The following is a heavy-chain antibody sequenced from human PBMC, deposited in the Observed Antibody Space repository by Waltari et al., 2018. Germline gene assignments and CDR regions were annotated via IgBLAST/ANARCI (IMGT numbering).Heavy chain of an antibody. J-gene: IGHJ4*02. CDR2: IIPIFGTA. V-gene: IGHV1-69*01. Sequence: QVQLVQSGAEVKKPGSSVKVSCKAYGATFSSSAISWVRQAPGQGLEWTGGIIPIFGTANYAQKFQGRVTITADESTSTAYMELSSLRSEDTAVYYCARGGGGYYYGSGSYKSWGQGTLVTVSS. CDR1: GATFSSSA. CDR3: ARGGGGYYYGSGSYKS. D-gene: IGHD3-10*01.